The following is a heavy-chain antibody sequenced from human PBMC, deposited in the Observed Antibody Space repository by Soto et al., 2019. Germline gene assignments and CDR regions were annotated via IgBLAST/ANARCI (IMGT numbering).Heavy chain of an antibody. CDR3: ARDLVATNGDAFDI. V-gene: IGHV3-7*01. J-gene: IGHJ3*02. Sequence: GGSLRLSCAASGFTFSSYWMSWVRQAPGKGLEWVANIKQAGSEKYYGDSGKGRFTISRDNAKNSLYLQMNSLRAEDTAVYYCARDLVATNGDAFDIWGQGTMVTVSS. CDR2: IKQAGSEK. D-gene: IGHD5-12*01. CDR1: GFTFSSYW.